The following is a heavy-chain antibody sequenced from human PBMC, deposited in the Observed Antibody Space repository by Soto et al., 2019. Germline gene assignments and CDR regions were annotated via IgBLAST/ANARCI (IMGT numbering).Heavy chain of an antibody. CDR2: IHHSGNT. D-gene: IGHD6-19*01. CDR1: GGSISSNNW. J-gene: IGHJ4*02. V-gene: IGHV4-4*02. CDR3: ARARVTSGWTNFDY. Sequence: QVQLQESGPGLVKPSVTLSLTCAVSGGSISSNNWWTWVRQPPGKGLEWIGEIHHSGNTNYNPSHKSRVSMSIDNSKNQFSLKLTSVTAADTAVYYCARARVTSGWTNFDYWGQGTLVTVSS.